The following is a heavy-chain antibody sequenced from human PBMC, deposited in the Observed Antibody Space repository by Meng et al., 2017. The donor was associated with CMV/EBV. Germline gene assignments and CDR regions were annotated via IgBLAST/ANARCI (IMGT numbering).Heavy chain of an antibody. D-gene: IGHD2-21*01. CDR2: INPNSGGT. V-gene: IGHV1-2*02. CDR3: ARDQHLDCGGDCYTTPLGY. J-gene: IGHJ4*02. Sequence: ASVKVSCKASVYTFTGYYMHWVRQAPGQGLEWMGWINPNSGGTNYAQKFQGRVTMTRDTSISTAYMELSRLRSDDTAVYYCARDQHLDCGGDCYTTPLGYWGQGTLVTVSS. CDR1: VYTFTGYY.